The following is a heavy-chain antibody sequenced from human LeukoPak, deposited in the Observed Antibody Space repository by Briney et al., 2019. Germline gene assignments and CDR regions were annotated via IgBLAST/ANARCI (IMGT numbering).Heavy chain of an antibody. CDR3: AKSIIAAAAPDAFDI. CDR2: ISYDGSNE. J-gene: IGHJ3*02. D-gene: IGHD6-13*01. Sequence: PGRSLRLSCAASGFTFSSYAMHWVRQAPGKGLEWVAVISYDGSNEYYADSVKGRFTISRDNSKNTLYLQMNSLRAEDTAVYYCAKSIIAAAAPDAFDIWGQGTMVAVSS. CDR1: GFTFSSYA. V-gene: IGHV3-30-3*02.